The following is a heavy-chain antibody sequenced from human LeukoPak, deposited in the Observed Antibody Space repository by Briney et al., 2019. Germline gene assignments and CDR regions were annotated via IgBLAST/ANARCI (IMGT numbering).Heavy chain of an antibody. CDR2: IIPIFGTA. Sequence: ASVKVSCKASGGTFSSYAISWVRQAPGQGLEWMGGIIPIFGTANYAQKFQGRVTITADESTSTAYMELSSLRAEDTAVYYCARGTRVISPSTKLGIGRYFDYWGQGTLVTVSS. V-gene: IGHV1-69*13. CDR1: GGTFSSYA. CDR3: ARGTRVISPSTKLGIGRYFDY. D-gene: IGHD7-27*01. J-gene: IGHJ4*02.